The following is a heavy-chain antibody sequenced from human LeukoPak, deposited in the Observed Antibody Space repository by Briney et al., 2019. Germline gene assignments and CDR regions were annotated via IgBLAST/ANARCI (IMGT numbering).Heavy chain of an antibody. CDR2: INSDGSST. V-gene: IGHV3-74*01. CDR3: ARVPVYYYDSSGYPILLFDAFDI. Sequence: GGSLRLSCAASGFTFSSYWMHRVRQAPGKGLVWVSRINSDGSSTSYADSVKGRFTISRDNAKNTLYLQMNSLRAEDTAVYYCARVPVYYYDSSGYPILLFDAFDIWGQGTMVTVSS. CDR1: GFTFSSYW. D-gene: IGHD3-22*01. J-gene: IGHJ3*02.